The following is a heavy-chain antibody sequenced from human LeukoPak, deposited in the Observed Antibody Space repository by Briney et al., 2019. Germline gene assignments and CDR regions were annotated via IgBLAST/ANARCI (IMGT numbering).Heavy chain of an antibody. J-gene: IGHJ4*02. CDR1: SGSISPYY. CDR3: ARDLKIGYNSGWYSFDY. V-gene: IGHV4-59*01. CDR2: IYYSGTT. D-gene: IGHD6-19*01. Sequence: SETLSLTCTVSSGSISPYYWGWIRQPPGKGLEWIGFIYYSGTTNYNPSLKSRVTISVDTSKNQFSLKMISVTAADTAVYYCARDLKIGYNSGWYSFDYWGQGILVTVSS.